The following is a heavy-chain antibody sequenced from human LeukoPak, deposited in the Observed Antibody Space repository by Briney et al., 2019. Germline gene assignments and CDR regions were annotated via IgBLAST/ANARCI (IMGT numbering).Heavy chain of an antibody. Sequence: PGGSLRLSCAASGFTFSNDWMSWVRQAPGKGLEWVANIKQDGSEKYSVDSVKGRFTISRYKAKNSLYLQMNSMRAKDKAVYYYANSCFPEEWVQGTLVSVSS. V-gene: IGHV3-7*01. J-gene: IGHJ4*02. CDR3: ANSCFPEE. CDR2: IKQDGSEK. D-gene: IGHD2-2*01. CDR1: GFTFSNDW.